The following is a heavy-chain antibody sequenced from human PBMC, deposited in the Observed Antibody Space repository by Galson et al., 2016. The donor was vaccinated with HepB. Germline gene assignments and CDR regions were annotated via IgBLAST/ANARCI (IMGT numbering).Heavy chain of an antibody. Sequence: SLRISCAASGFTVSNNYMTWVRQAPGKGLEWVSLIYTDGTTYYAESVKGRFTISRDNSKNTVFLQMYSLRVEDTAVYYCARIYTIFGVVINAYFYCWGQGTLVTVSS. CDR2: IYTDGTT. V-gene: IGHV3-53*01. D-gene: IGHD3-3*01. CDR3: ARIYTIFGVVINAYFYC. J-gene: IGHJ4*02. CDR1: GFTVSNNY.